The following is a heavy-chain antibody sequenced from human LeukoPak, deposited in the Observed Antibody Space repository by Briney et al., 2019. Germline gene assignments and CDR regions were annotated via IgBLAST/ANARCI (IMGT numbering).Heavy chain of an antibody. V-gene: IGHV4-28*01. D-gene: IGHD5-24*01. Sequence: TASGTLSLTCDVSGSSISSTNWWGWIRQPPGKGLEWIGYVYYSGSTYFNPSLKSRVTMSIDTSKRQFSLKLTSVTAVDTAVYYCAKTRDRDMYYFDNWGQGTLVTVSS. J-gene: IGHJ4*02. CDR3: AKTRDRDMYYFDN. CDR2: VYYSGST. CDR1: GSSISSTNW.